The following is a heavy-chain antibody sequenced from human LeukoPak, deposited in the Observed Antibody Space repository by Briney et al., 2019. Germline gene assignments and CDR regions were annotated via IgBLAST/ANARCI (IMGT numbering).Heavy chain of an antibody. V-gene: IGHV3-53*01. J-gene: IGHJ6*02. CDR3: ARDLHDFWSGLFGMDV. Sequence: GGSLRLSCAASGFTVSSNYMSWVRQAPGKGLEWVSVIYSGGSTYYADSVKGRFTIFRDNSKNTLYLQMNSLRAEDTAVYYCARDLHDFWSGLFGMDVWGQGTTVTVSS. CDR1: GFTVSSNY. CDR2: IYSGGST. D-gene: IGHD3-3*01.